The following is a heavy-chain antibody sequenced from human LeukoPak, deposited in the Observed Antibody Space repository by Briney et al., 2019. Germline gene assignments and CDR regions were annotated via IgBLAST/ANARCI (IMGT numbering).Heavy chain of an antibody. CDR3: AKDSAFGMDA. D-gene: IGHD2-2*01. Sequence: PGRSLRLSCRGSGFTFSIYGFHWVRQAPGKGLEWVAVISDDGEKKFYGDSVKGRFTISRDDSKNTVSVQMNRLRPEDTAVYYCAKDSAFGMDAWGKGTTVIVSS. V-gene: IGHV3-30*18. CDR1: GFTFSIYG. CDR2: ISDDGEKK. J-gene: IGHJ6*04.